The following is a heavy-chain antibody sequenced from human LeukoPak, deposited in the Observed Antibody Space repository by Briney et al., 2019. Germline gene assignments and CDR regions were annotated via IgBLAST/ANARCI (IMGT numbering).Heavy chain of an antibody. CDR3: ARRRYYGSGSPTVLYYYYMDV. J-gene: IGHJ6*03. Sequence: PSETLSLTCTVSGGSISSSSYYWGWIRQPPGKGLEWIGSIYYSGSTYYNPSLKSRVTISVDTSKNQFSLKLSSVTAADTAVYYCARRRYYGSGSPTVLYYYYMDVWGKGTTVTVSS. CDR1: GGSISSSSYY. CDR2: IYYSGST. V-gene: IGHV4-39*01. D-gene: IGHD3-10*01.